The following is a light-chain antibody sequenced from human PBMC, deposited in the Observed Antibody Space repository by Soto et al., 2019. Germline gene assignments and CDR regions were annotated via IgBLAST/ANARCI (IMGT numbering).Light chain of an antibody. Sequence: DIQMTQSPSSLSASVGDRVTITCRASQSISSYLNWYQQKPGKAPKLLIYAASSLQSGVPSRFSGSGSGTDFTLTISSLQPEDFATYYCQQRYSTPPATFGQGTKVEIK. CDR2: AAS. CDR3: QQRYSTPPAT. CDR1: QSISSY. V-gene: IGKV1-39*01. J-gene: IGKJ1*01.